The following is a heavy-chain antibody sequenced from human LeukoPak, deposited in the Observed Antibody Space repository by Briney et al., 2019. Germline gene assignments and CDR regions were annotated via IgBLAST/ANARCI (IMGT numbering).Heavy chain of an antibody. Sequence: GRSLRLSCAASGFTFSSYGMHWVRQAPGKGLEWVAVIWYDGSNKYYADSVKGRFTISRDNSKNTLYLQMNSLRAEDTAVYYCAGDPGLRYFDWLPDYWGQGTLVTVSS. CDR1: GFTFSSYG. CDR3: AGDPGLRYFDWLPDY. CDR2: IWYDGSNK. J-gene: IGHJ4*02. V-gene: IGHV3-33*01. D-gene: IGHD3-9*01.